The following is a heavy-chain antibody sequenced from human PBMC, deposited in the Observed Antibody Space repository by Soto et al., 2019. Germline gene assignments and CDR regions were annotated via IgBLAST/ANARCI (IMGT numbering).Heavy chain of an antibody. V-gene: IGHV3-30-3*01. D-gene: IGHD3-10*01. CDR2: ISYDGSNK. Sequence: QVQLVESGGGVVQPGRSLRLSCAASGFTFSSYAMHWVRQAPGKGLEWVAVISYDGSNKYYADSVKGRFTISRDNSKNTLYLHMNSLRAEDTAVYYCARDFGWFGELSYWGQGTLVTVSS. J-gene: IGHJ4*02. CDR1: GFTFSSYA. CDR3: ARDFGWFGELSY.